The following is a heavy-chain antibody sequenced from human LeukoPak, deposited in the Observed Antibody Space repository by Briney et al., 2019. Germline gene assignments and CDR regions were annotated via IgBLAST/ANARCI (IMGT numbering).Heavy chain of an antibody. J-gene: IGHJ6*02. V-gene: IGHV1-18*01. D-gene: IGHD6-13*01. CDR2: ISAYNGNT. CDR1: GYTFTSYG. CDR3: ARDPFARYSSSWYGYYYGMDV. Sequence: ASVKVSCKASGYTFTSYGISWVRQAPGQGLEWMGWISAYNGNTNYAQKLQGRVTMTTDTSTSTAYMELRSLRSDDTAVYYCARDPFARYSSSWYGYYYGMDVRAKGPRSPSP.